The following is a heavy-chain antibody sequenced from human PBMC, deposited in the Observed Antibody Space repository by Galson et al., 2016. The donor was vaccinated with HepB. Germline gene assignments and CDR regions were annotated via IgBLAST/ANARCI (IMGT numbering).Heavy chain of an antibody. V-gene: IGHV4-34*01. CDR1: GGTFNGYY. Sequence: ETLSLTCAVFGGTFNGYYWTWIRQPPGKGLEWIGEINHSGNTNYNPSLKSRVNLSVDMSKKQFTLELTSVTAADTAIYYCARGTYYDSATRFDPWGQGTPFTVAS. D-gene: IGHD3-3*01. CDR2: INHSGNT. J-gene: IGHJ5*02. CDR3: ARGTYYDSATRFDP.